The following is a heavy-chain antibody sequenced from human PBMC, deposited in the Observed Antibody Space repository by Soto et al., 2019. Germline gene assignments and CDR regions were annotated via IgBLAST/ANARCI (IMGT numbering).Heavy chain of an antibody. CDR3: ATSPNFYSSGWYAPHYGMDV. CDR2: IDPSDSYT. V-gene: IGHV5-10-1*01. Sequence: ESLKISFKGSGYSRTSYWISWVRQIPGKGLEWMGRIDPSDSYTNYSPSLQGHVTISADKSISTAYLQWSSLKASDTAMYYCATSPNFYSSGWYAPHYGMDVWGQGTTVTVSS. CDR1: GYSRTSYW. J-gene: IGHJ6*02. D-gene: IGHD6-19*01.